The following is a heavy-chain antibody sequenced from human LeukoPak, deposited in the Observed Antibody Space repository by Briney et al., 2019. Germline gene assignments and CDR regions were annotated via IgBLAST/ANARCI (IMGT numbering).Heavy chain of an antibody. Sequence: GGSLRPSCAASGFAVIDHFMHWVRQAPGEGLQWVSTINGAGVTYYAASVKGRFTISRDRVKNTVSLQMNNLRADDTAVYFCARRGVQGYMDVWGKGTTVTVSS. CDR2: INGAGVT. CDR3: ARRGVQGYMDV. J-gene: IGHJ6*03. CDR1: GFAVIDHF. D-gene: IGHD1-26*01. V-gene: IGHV3-69-1*01.